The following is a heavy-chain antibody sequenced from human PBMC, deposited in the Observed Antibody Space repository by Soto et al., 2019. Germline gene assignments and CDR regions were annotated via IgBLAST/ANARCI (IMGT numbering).Heavy chain of an antibody. D-gene: IGHD2-15*01. CDR1: GFTFSNAW. J-gene: IGHJ5*02. Sequence: EVQLVESGGGLVKPGGSLRLSCAASGFTFSNAWMSWVRQAPGKGLEWVGRIKSKTDGGTTDYAAPVKGRFTISRDDSKNTLYLQMNSLKTDDTAVYYCTTVQTYCSGGSCINWFDPWGQGTLVTVSS. CDR2: IKSKTDGGTT. V-gene: IGHV3-15*01. CDR3: TTVQTYCSGGSCINWFDP.